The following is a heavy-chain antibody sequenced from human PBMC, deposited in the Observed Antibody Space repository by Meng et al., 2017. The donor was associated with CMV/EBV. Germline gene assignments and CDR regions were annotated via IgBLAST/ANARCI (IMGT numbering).Heavy chain of an antibody. D-gene: IGHD3-22*01. V-gene: IGHV3-11*01. CDR2: ISSSGASI. CDR3: ARDETATQSERSAYSPDAFDI. J-gene: IGHJ3*02. Sequence: GGSLRLSCVGSGFIFSAYYMSWIRQAPGKGLEIVSDISSSGASIYYADSVEGRFTISRDNARNSLYLQMNTLRAEDTAVYYCARDETATQSERSAYSPDAFDIWGQGTMVTVSS. CDR1: GFIFSAYY.